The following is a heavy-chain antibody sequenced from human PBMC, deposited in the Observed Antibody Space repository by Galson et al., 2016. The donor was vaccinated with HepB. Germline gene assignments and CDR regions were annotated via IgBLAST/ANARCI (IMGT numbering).Heavy chain of an antibody. V-gene: IGHV3-23*01. CDR3: AKRGRAFDI. J-gene: IGHJ3*02. D-gene: IGHD3-10*01. Sequence: WVRQAPGKGLEWVSGISGSGGSTYYADSVKGRFTISRDNSKNTLYLQMNSLRAEDTAIYYCAKRGRAFDIWGQGTMVTVSS. CDR2: ISGSGGST.